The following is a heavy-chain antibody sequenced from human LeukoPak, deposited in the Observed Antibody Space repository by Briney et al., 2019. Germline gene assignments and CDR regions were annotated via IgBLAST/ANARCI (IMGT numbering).Heavy chain of an antibody. CDR3: ARGPHIRTYDRDNWFDP. V-gene: IGHV1-46*01. D-gene: IGHD3-3*01. CDR2: INPNGINT. Sequence: ASVKVSCKASGYTFTSYDVNWVRQATGQGLEWMGIINPNGINTNYAQNFQGRVTMTRDMSTNTIYMELSSLRSEDTAVYYCARGPHIRTYDRDNWFDPWGQGTLVTVSS. CDR1: GYTFTSYD. J-gene: IGHJ5*02.